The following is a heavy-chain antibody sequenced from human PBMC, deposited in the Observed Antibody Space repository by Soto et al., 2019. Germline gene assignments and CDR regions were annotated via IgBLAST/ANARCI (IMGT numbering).Heavy chain of an antibody. D-gene: IGHD3-16*01. Sequence: SETLSLTCTLSGGSISISNYYWAWIRQPPGKELEWIGNIYNTGSTSYSPSLRGRVTMSIDTSKNQFSLKLTSVSAADTAVYYCARRPIMITLGGVVDHHFDFWGQGSLVTVSS. J-gene: IGHJ4*02. V-gene: IGHV4-39*01. CDR2: IYNTGST. CDR1: GGSISISNYY. CDR3: ARRPIMITLGGVVDHHFDF.